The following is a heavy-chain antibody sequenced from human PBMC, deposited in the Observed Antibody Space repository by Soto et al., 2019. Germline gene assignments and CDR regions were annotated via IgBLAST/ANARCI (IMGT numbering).Heavy chain of an antibody. CDR1: GGSISSTNW. CDR3: ARDRSSGTYYGSYGVFDI. CDR2: MYHSGST. V-gene: IGHV4-4*02. D-gene: IGHD1-26*01. Sequence: QVQLQESGPGLVKPSGTLSLTCAVSGGSISSTNWWTWVRQPPGKGLEWIGNMYHSGSTNYNPSLKSRVDISVDKSQKQFSLKLNSVTAADTAVYFCARDRSSGTYYGSYGVFDIWGQGTMVTVSS. J-gene: IGHJ3*02.